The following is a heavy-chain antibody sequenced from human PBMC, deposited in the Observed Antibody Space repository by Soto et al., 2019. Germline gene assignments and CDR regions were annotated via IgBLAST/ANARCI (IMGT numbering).Heavy chain of an antibody. CDR3: TREAENYDFWSGYPVDY. Sequence: QPGGSLRLSCAASGFTFSGSAMHWVRQASGKGLEWVGRIRSKANSYATAYAASVKGRFTISRDDSKNTAYLQMNSLKTEDTAVYYCTREAENYDFWSGYPVDYWGQGTLVTVSS. V-gene: IGHV3-73*01. CDR2: IRSKANSYAT. J-gene: IGHJ4*02. D-gene: IGHD3-3*01. CDR1: GFTFSGSA.